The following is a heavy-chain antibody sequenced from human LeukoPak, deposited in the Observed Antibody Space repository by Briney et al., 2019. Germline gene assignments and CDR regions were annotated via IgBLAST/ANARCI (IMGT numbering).Heavy chain of an antibody. J-gene: IGHJ4*02. CDR3: ARVGCSTTSCYGDY. CDR1: GFSFSTYA. Sequence: PGGSLRLSCAASGFSFSTYAMSWVRQAPGKGLEWVSVIYTGGNTDYADSVKGRFTISRDNSKNTLYLQMNGLRAEDTAVYYCARVGCSTTSCYGDYWGQGTLVTVSS. D-gene: IGHD2-2*01. CDR2: IYTGGNT. V-gene: IGHV3-53*01.